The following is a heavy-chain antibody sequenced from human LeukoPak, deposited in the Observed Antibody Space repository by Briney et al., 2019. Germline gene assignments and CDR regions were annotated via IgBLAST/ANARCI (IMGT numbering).Heavy chain of an antibody. V-gene: IGHV3-23*01. CDR2: ISGSGGST. CDR1: GFTFSSYA. D-gene: IGHD2-15*01. Sequence: GGSLRLSCAASGFTFSSYAMSWVRQAPGKGLECVSGISGSGGSTYYADSVKGRFTISRDNSKNTLYPQMNSLRAEDTAVYYCAKEGIGGGFDYWGQGTLVTVSS. CDR3: AKEGIGGGFDY. J-gene: IGHJ4*02.